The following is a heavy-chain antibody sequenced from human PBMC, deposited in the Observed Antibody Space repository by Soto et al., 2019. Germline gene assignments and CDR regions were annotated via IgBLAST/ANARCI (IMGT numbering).Heavy chain of an antibody. V-gene: IGHV1-69*13. Sequence: SVKVSCKASGGTFSSYAISWVRQAPGQGLEWMGGIIPIFGTANYAQKFQGRVTITADESTSTAYMELSSLRSEDTAVYYCARINVGTKALTYYYYGMDVWGQGTTVTVSS. CDR1: GGTFSSYA. D-gene: IGHD1-1*01. CDR2: IIPIFGTA. CDR3: ARINVGTKALTYYYYGMDV. J-gene: IGHJ6*02.